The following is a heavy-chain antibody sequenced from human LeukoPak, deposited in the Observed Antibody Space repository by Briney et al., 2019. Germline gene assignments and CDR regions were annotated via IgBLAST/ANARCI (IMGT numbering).Heavy chain of an antibody. CDR3: ARGAYYYDSSGYYPPYYYFDY. CDR1: GGSFSGYY. D-gene: IGHD3-22*01. V-gene: IGHV4-34*01. Sequence: PSETLSLTCAVYGGSFSGYYWSWIRQPPGKGLEWIGEINHSGSTNYNPSLKSRVTISVDTSKNQFSLKLSSVTAADTAVYYCARGAYYYDSSGYYPPYYYFDYWGQGTLVTVSS. J-gene: IGHJ4*02. CDR2: INHSGST.